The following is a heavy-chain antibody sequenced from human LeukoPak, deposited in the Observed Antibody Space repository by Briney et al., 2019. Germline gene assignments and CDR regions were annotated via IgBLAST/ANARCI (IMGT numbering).Heavy chain of an antibody. CDR2: INPNSGGT. Sequence: ASVKVSCKASGYTFTGYFMHWVRQVPGQELEWMGWINPNSGGTNYAQKFQGRVTMTRDTSISTAYMELSRLRSDDTAVYYCAREVYGGYVPDYWGQGTLVTVSS. D-gene: IGHD5-12*01. CDR1: GYTFTGYF. V-gene: IGHV1-2*02. CDR3: AREVYGGYVPDY. J-gene: IGHJ4*02.